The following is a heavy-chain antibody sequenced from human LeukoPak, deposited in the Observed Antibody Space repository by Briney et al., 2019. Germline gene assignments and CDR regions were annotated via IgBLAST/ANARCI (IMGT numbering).Heavy chain of an antibody. J-gene: IGHJ4*02. V-gene: IGHV3-23*01. CDR1: GFTFSDYG. D-gene: IGHD3-10*01. Sequence: GGSLRLSCAASGFTFSDYGMSWVRQSPGKGLEWVSAISGSGGSTFYADSVKGRFTISRDNAKNSLYLQMNSLRAEDTALYYCARDRDIVYGLGSYLAYWGQGTLVTVSS. CDR2: ISGSGGST. CDR3: ARDRDIVYGLGSYLAY.